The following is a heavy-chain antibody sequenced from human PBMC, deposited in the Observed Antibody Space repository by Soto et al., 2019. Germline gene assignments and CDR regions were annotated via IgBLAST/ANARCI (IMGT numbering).Heavy chain of an antibody. D-gene: IGHD3-9*01. CDR3: ARDGQVLRYFDWAQPGKFSLGPDRGAFDY. V-gene: IGHV3-30-3*01. CDR1: GFTFSSYA. J-gene: IGHJ4*02. CDR2: ISYDGSNK. Sequence: GGSLRLSCAASGFTFSSYAMHWVRQAPGKGLEWVAVISYDGSNKYYADSVKGRFTISRDNSKNTLYLQMNSLRAEDTAVYYCARDGQVLRYFDWAQPGKFSLGPDRGAFDYWGQGTLVTVSS.